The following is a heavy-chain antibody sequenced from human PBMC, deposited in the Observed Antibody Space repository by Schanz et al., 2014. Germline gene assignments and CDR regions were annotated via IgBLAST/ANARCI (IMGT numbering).Heavy chain of an antibody. CDR1: GYTFTDYG. CDR3: ASSGAGYSSSWDFDY. J-gene: IGHJ4*02. V-gene: IGHV1-69*04. D-gene: IGHD6-13*01. Sequence: QVQVVQSGAEVKKPGASVKVSCKASGYTFTDYGVIWVRQAPGQGLEWMGKIIPVLNIATYAQRFQGRVSITADTSTNTAYMELSSLTSEDTAVHYCASSGAGYSSSWDFDYWGQGTLVTVSS. CDR2: IIPVLNIA.